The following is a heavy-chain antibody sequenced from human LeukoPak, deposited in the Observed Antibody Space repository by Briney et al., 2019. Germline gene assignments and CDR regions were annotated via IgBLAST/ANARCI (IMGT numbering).Heavy chain of an antibody. CDR3: ARGGDWYRYFDY. Sequence: ASVKVSCKASGYTFTSYAMHWVRQAPGQRLEWMGWINAGNGNTKYSQEFQGRVTITRDTSASTAYMELSSLRSEDMAVYYCARGGDWYRYFDYWGQGTLVTVSS. D-gene: IGHD6-19*01. J-gene: IGHJ4*02. CDR1: GYTFTSYA. CDR2: INAGNGNT. V-gene: IGHV1-3*03.